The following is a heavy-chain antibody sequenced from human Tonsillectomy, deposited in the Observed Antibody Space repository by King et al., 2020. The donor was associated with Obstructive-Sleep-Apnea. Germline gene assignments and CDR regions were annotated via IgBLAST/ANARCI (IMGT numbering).Heavy chain of an antibody. CDR2: IRWNSGSI. CDR3: AKDGSYSGTYYFDS. Sequence: VQLVESGGGLVQPGWSLRLSCAGSGFTFDDYAMHWVRQAPGMGLEWVSGIRWNSGSIGYADSVKGRFTISRDNAKNSLYLQMNSLRAEDTALYYCAKDGSYSGTYYFDSWGQGTLVTVSS. D-gene: IGHD1-26*01. CDR1: GFTFDDYA. J-gene: IGHJ4*02. V-gene: IGHV3-9*01.